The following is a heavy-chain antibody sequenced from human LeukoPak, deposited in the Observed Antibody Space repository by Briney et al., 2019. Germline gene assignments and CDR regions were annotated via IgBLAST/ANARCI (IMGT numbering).Heavy chain of an antibody. V-gene: IGHV4-4*02. CDR3: ARAGVGATMIDY. D-gene: IGHD1-26*01. CDR1: GGSISSSNW. CDR2: IYHGGRT. Sequence: PSETLSLTCAVSGGSISSSNWWLWVRQPPGKGLEWIGEIYHGGRTNYNPSLKSRVAISVDKSKIQFSLNLTSVTVADTAVYYCARAGVGATMIDYWGQGTLVTVSS. J-gene: IGHJ4*02.